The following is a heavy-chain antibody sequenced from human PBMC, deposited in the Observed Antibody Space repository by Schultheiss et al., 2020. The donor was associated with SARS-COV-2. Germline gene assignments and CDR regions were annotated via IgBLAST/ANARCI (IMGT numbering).Heavy chain of an antibody. CDR1: GGSISSYY. CDR2: IYTSGST. V-gene: IGHV4-4*07. CDR3: ARSVYYYGSGSYYHLPDY. D-gene: IGHD3-10*01. J-gene: IGHJ4*02. Sequence: SETLSLSCTVSGGSISSYYWSWIRQPAGKGLEWIGRIYTSGSTNYNPSLKSRVTISVDTSKNQFSLKLSSVTAADTAVYYCARSVYYYGSGSYYHLPDYWGQGTLVTVSS.